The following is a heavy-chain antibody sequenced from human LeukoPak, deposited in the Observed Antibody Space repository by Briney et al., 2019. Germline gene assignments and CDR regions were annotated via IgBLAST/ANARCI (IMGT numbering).Heavy chain of an antibody. CDR2: IYYSGST. Sequence: PSETLSLTCTVSGGSISSSSYYWGWIRQPPGKGLEWIGSIYYSGSTYYNPSLKSRVTISVDTSKNQFSLKLSSVTAADTAVYYCARDSGSGDWGQGTLVTVSS. D-gene: IGHD3-10*01. J-gene: IGHJ4*02. CDR1: GGSISSSSYY. CDR3: ARDSGSGD. V-gene: IGHV4-39*07.